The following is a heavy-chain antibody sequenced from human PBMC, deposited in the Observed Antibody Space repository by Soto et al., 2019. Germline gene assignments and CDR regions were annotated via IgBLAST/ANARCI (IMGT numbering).Heavy chain of an antibody. V-gene: IGHV4-59*01. CDR3: ARGLRFLEWYWFDP. CDR2: IYYSGST. CDR1: GGSISSYY. J-gene: IGHJ5*02. D-gene: IGHD3-3*01. Sequence: SETLSLTCTVSGGSISSYYWSWIRQPPGKGLEWIGYIYYSGSTNYNPSLKSRVTISVDTSKNQFSLKLSSVTAAGTAVYYCARGLRFLEWYWFDPWGQGTLVTVSS.